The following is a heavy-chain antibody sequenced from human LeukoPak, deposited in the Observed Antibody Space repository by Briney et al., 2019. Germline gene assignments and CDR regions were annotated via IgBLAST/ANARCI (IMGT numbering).Heavy chain of an antibody. CDR3: ARGYSSGLGYAFDI. V-gene: IGHV3-48*04. J-gene: IGHJ3*02. D-gene: IGHD5-18*01. CDR1: GFTFSIYS. CDR2: ITSSSSTI. Sequence: GGSLRLSCAASGFTFSIYSMHWVRQAPGKGLEWLSYITSSSSTIYYADSVKGRFTISRDNAKNSLYLQMNSLRAEDTAVFYCARGYSSGLGYAFDIWGQGTVVTVSS.